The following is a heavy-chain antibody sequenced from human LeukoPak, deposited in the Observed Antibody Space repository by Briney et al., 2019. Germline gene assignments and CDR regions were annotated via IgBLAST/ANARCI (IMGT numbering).Heavy chain of an antibody. Sequence: SETLSLTCTVSGGSISSGGYYWSWIRQHPGKGLEWIGYIYTSGSTNYNPSLKSRVTISVDTSKNQFSLKLSSVTAADTAVYYCARVYCSSTSCPSPRFDPWGQGTLVTVSS. CDR1: GGSISSGGYY. J-gene: IGHJ5*02. V-gene: IGHV4-61*08. CDR2: IYTSGST. CDR3: ARVYCSSTSCPSPRFDP. D-gene: IGHD2-2*01.